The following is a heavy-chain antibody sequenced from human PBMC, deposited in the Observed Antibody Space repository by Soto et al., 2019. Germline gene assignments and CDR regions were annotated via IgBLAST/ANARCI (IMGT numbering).Heavy chain of an antibody. J-gene: IGHJ4*02. V-gene: IGHV4-59*01. CDR2: IYYSGST. D-gene: IGHD4-17*01. Sequence: ASETLSLTCTVSGGSISSYYWSWIRQPPGKGLEWIGYIYYSGSTNYNPSLKSRVTISVDTSKNQFSLKLSSVTAADTAVYYCASSPYYGDYENTFDYWGQGTLVTVSS. CDR1: GGSISSYY. CDR3: ASSPYYGDYENTFDY.